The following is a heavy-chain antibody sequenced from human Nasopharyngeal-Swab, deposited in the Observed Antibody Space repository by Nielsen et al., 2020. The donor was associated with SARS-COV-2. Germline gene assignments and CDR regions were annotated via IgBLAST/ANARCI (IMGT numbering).Heavy chain of an antibody. Sequence: ASVKVSCKASGYTFTSYYMHWVRQAPGQGLEWMGIINPSGGSTSYAQKFQGRVTMTRDTSTSTVYMELSSLRSDDTAVYYCAREDSSSWYSLLNWFDPWGQGTLVTVSS. D-gene: IGHD6-13*01. CDR3: AREDSSSWYSLLNWFDP. V-gene: IGHV1-46*01. CDR1: GYTFTSYY. J-gene: IGHJ5*02. CDR2: INPSGGST.